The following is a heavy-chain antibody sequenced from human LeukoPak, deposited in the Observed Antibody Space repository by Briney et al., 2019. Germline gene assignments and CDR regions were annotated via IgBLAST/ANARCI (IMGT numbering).Heavy chain of an antibody. J-gene: IGHJ4*02. V-gene: IGHV3-30-3*01. Sequence: GGSLRLSCAASGLTFSSYAMHWVRQAPGKGLEWVAVVSYDGSDKYYADSVKGRFTISRDNSKNTLYLQMNALRAEDTAVYFCARVGSGWYAAYWGQGTLVTVSS. D-gene: IGHD6-19*01. CDR3: ARVGSGWYAAY. CDR2: VSYDGSDK. CDR1: GLTFSSYA.